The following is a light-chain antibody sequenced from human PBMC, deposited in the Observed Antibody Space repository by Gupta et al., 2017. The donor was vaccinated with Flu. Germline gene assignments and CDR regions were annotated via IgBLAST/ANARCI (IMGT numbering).Light chain of an antibody. Sequence: SLGERATINCKSSQSVLYSSNNKNYLAWYQQKPGQPPKLLIYWASTRESGVPDRFSGSGSGTXFTLTIXSLQAEDVAVYYCQQYYSTPRTFGXGTKVEIK. J-gene: IGKJ1*01. V-gene: IGKV4-1*01. CDR2: WAS. CDR1: QSVLYSSNNKNY. CDR3: QQYYSTPRT.